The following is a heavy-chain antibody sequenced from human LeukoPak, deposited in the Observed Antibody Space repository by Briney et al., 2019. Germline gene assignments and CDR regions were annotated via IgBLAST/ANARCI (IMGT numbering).Heavy chain of an antibody. CDR2: INHSGST. Sequence: PSETRSLTCAVDGGSFSGYYLSWVRQPPGKGLEWVGEINHSGSTHYNPSLKSLVTLSVDTSKNQFSLKLTSVTAADTAVYYCARGRRWIQLWSYFDYWGQGTQVTVSS. CDR1: GGSFSGYY. CDR3: ARGRRWIQLWSYFDY. V-gene: IGHV4-34*01. J-gene: IGHJ4*02. D-gene: IGHD5-18*01.